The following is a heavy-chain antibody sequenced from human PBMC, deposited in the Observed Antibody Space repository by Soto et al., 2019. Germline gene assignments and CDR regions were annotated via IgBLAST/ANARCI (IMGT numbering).Heavy chain of an antibody. Sequence: EVQLVESGGGPVKPGGSLRLSCAASGFSFSSYSMNWVRQAPGKGLEWVSAISKSSTYIYDADSVKGRCTISRDNAKNSLDLQMDSLRAEDTAVYYCARDSLSGGLDYWGQGTLVTVSS. V-gene: IGHV3-21*02. CDR3: ARDSLSGGLDY. D-gene: IGHD3-16*01. CDR1: GFSFSSYS. CDR2: ISKSSTYI. J-gene: IGHJ4*02.